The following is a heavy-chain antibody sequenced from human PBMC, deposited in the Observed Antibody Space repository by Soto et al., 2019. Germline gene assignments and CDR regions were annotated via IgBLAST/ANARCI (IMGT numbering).Heavy chain of an antibody. CDR1: GSSSDPFT. CDR2: LRWDRSTV. V-gene: IGHV3-9*02. D-gene: IGHD2-15*01. CDR3: AVSSPDIGVLPSSIYFTS. Sequence: QTGGSLRLSCVASGSSSDPFTMHWVRELPGKGLEWVAGLRWDRSTVAYADSVQGRFTISRDHAKNSVDLLMDSLRPDDTALYFCAVSSPDIGVLPSSIYFTSWGPGTQVTVSS. J-gene: IGHJ4*02.